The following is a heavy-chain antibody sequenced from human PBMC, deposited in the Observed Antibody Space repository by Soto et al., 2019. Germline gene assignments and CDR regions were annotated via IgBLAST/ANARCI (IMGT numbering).Heavy chain of an antibody. V-gene: IGHV3-15*07. J-gene: IGHJ4*02. CDR1: GFSFTNPW. CDR2: VQITREGGTT. Sequence: EVQLVESGRGLVTPGVSLRLSCAASGFSFTNPWMHWVRQAPGKAPESVGRVQITREGGTTDYAALAKGRFTISRDDSIDVLYLQMSSLRVEDTAIYYCTSRVRTTQDYWGQGPLVTVSS. CDR3: TSRVRTTQDY. D-gene: IGHD1-1*01.